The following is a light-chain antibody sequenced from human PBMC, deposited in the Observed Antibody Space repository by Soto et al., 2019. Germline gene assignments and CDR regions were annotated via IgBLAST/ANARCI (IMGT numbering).Light chain of an antibody. CDR2: DVS. V-gene: IGLV2-18*02. Sequence: QSALTQPPSVSGSPGQSVAIACTGTSSSVGNYNRVSWYQQPPGSAPKLILYDVSNRPSGVPDRFSGSKSGNTASLTISGLQADDEADYYCSSYTTSSTYVFGTGTKLTVL. CDR1: SSSVGNYNR. CDR3: SSYTTSSTYV. J-gene: IGLJ1*01.